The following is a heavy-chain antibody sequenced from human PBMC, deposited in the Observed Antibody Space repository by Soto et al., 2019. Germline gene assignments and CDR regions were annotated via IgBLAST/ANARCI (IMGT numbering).Heavy chain of an antibody. CDR3: ARETSQNVYSHYGMDV. Sequence: PADTLSLTCSIYVGSFSGFYWSWMREPAGKWLEWIGEINDSGTTNYGPSLKSRFSISADTSKTHFSLRLTSVTAADTAVYYCARETSQNVYSHYGMDVWGQGTTVTVSS. J-gene: IGHJ6*02. V-gene: IGHV4-34*01. CDR2: INDSGTT. CDR1: VGSFSGFY.